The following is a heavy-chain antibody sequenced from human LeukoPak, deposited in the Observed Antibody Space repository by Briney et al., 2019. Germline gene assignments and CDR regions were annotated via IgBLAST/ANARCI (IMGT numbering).Heavy chain of an antibody. CDR2: IKSKTDGGTT. J-gene: IGHJ4*02. CDR1: GFTFSNAW. V-gene: IGHV3-15*01. CDR3: TTGYCSGGSCYK. Sequence: GGSLRLSCAASGFTFSNAWMSWVRQAPRKGLEWVGRIKSKTDGGTTDYAAPVKGGFTISRDDSKNTLYLQMNSLKTEDTAVYYCTTGYCSGGSCYKWGQGTLVTVSS. D-gene: IGHD2-15*01.